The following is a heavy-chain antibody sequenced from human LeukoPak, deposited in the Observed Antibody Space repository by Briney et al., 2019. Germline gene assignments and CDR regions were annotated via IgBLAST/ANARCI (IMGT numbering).Heavy chain of an antibody. V-gene: IGHV4-39*07. Sequence: SETLSLTCTVSGGSISSSVYYWGWIRQPPGKGLEWIGSIYYSGSTYYNPSLKSRVTISVDTSKNQFSLKLSSVTAADTAVYYCAREADNSPSPDYWGPGTLVTVSS. CDR3: AREADNSPSPDY. J-gene: IGHJ4*02. CDR1: GGSISSSVYY. CDR2: IYYSGST. D-gene: IGHD1-14*01.